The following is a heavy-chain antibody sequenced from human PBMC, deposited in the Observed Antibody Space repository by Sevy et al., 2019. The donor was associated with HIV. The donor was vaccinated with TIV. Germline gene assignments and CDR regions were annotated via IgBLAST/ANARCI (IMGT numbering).Heavy chain of an antibody. CDR1: GFTFDDYA. CDR3: AKGSHRRGQLELPSDY. CDR2: ISWNSGSI. D-gene: IGHD1-7*01. Sequence: GGSLRLSCAASGFTFDDYAMHWVRQAPGKGLEWVSGISWNSGSIGYADSVKGRFTISRDNAKNSLYLQMNSLRAEDTALYYCAKGSHRRGQLELPSDYWGQGTLVTVSS. J-gene: IGHJ4*02. V-gene: IGHV3-9*01.